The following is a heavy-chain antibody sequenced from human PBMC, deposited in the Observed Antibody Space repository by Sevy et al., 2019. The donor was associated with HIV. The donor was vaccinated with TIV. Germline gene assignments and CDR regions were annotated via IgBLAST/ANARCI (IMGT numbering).Heavy chain of an antibody. Sequence: GGSLRLSCAASGFTFSSFELNWVRQAPGKGLEWVSYISSSGNTISYSDSVKGRFTISRYNAKNSLYLQMNSLRVEDTAIYYCTRDLPPSATTMAHFDYWGQGTLVTVSS. D-gene: IGHD4-17*01. CDR1: GFTFSSFE. CDR3: TRDLPPSATTMAHFDY. CDR2: ISSSGNTI. J-gene: IGHJ4*02. V-gene: IGHV3-48*03.